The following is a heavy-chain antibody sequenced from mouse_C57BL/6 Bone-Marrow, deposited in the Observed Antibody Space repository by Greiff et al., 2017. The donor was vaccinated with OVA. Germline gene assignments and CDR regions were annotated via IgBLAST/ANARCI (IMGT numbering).Heavy chain of an antibody. Sequence: DVQLQESGPVLVKPGASVKMSCKASGYTFTDYYMNWVKQSHGKSLEWIGVINPYNGGTSYNQKFKGKATLTVDKSSSTAYMELNSLTSEDSAVYYCARGLTTVVAGFDYWGQGTTLTVSS. V-gene: IGHV1-19*01. J-gene: IGHJ2*01. CDR3: ARGLTTVVAGFDY. CDR1: GYTFTDYY. D-gene: IGHD1-1*01. CDR2: INPYNGGT.